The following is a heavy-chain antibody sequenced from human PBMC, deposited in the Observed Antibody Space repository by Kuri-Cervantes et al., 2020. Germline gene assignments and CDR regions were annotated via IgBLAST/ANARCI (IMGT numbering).Heavy chain of an antibody. D-gene: IGHD4-17*01. CDR1: GFTFNSYG. CDR3: AIQRTTVKAWDAFDI. J-gene: IGHJ3*02. V-gene: IGHV3-30*03. Sequence: GESLKISCAASGFTFNSYGMHWVRQAPGKGLEWVAVISYDGSNKYYADSVKGRFTISRDNSKNTLYLQMNSLRAEDTAVYYCAIQRTTVKAWDAFDIWGQGTTVTVSS. CDR2: ISYDGSNK.